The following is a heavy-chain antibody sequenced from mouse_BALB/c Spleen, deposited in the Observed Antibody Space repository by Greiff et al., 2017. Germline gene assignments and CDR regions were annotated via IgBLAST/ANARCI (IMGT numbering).Heavy chain of an antibody. Sequence: EVKLVESGGGLVKPGGSLKLSCAASGFAFSSYGMSWVRQTPDKRLELVATINSNGGSTYYPDSVKGRFTISRDNAKNTLYLQMSSLKSEDTAMYYCARDDYDWFAYWGQGTLVTVSA. J-gene: IGHJ3*01. CDR1: GFAFSSYG. CDR2: INSNGGST. CDR3: ARDDYDWFAY. D-gene: IGHD2-4*01. V-gene: IGHV5-6-3*01.